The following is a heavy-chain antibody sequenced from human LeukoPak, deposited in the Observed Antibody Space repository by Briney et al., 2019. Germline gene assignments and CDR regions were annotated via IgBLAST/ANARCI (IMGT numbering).Heavy chain of an antibody. CDR3: ARDARNNWFDP. CDR1: GFTFSSYG. V-gene: IGHV3-33*01. J-gene: IGHJ5*02. CDR2: IWYDGSNK. Sequence: GRSLRLSCAASGFTFSSYGMHWVRQAPGKGLEWVAVIWYDGSNKYYADSVKGRFTISRDNSKNTLYLQMNSLRAEDTAVYYCARDARNNWFDPWGQGTLVTVSS.